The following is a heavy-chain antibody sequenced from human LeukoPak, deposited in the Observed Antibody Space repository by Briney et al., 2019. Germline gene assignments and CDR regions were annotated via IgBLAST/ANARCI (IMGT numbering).Heavy chain of an antibody. J-gene: IGHJ4*02. CDR1: GYTFTGYY. Sequence: WASVKVSCKASGYTFTGYYMHWVRQAPGQGLEWMGWINPNSGGTNYAQKFQGRVTMTRDTSISTAYMELSRLRSDDTAVYYCARALGWYRPSTLAYWGQGTLVTVSS. V-gene: IGHV1-2*02. CDR3: ARALGWYRPSTLAY. D-gene: IGHD6-19*01. CDR2: INPNSGGT.